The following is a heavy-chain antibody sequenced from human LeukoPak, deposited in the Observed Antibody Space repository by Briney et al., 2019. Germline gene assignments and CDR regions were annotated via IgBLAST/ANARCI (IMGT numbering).Heavy chain of an antibody. D-gene: IGHD5-18*01. J-gene: IGHJ4*02. CDR2: INTNGGGT. CDR1: GFTVSSHA. Sequence: PGGSLRLSCSASGFTVSSHAKRWVRQAPGKGLEYVSGINTNGGGTYYADSVKGRFTISRDSSKNTLYLPMSSLRAEDTAVYYCVRDRIQLWLTNFDYWGQGTLVTVSS. V-gene: IGHV3-64D*09. CDR3: VRDRIQLWLTNFDY.